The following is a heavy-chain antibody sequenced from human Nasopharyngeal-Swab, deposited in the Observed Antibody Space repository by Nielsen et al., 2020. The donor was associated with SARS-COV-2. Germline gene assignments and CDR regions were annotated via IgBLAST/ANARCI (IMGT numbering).Heavy chain of an antibody. D-gene: IGHD1-26*01. CDR3: ARSVGSFYGQGAFDI. J-gene: IGHJ3*02. Sequence: GESLKISCTTSGFTFDDYAMSWFRQAPGKGLEWVGFIRRKTYGGAPEYAASVKGRFTISRDGAESIAYLQMNSLETEDTGVYYCARSVGSFYGQGAFDIWGQGTMVTVSS. V-gene: IGHV3-49*01. CDR2: IRRKTYGGAP. CDR1: GFTFDDYA.